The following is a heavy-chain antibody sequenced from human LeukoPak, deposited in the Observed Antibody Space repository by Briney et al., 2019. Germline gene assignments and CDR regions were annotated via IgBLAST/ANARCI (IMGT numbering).Heavy chain of an antibody. J-gene: IGHJ4*02. V-gene: IGHV3-53*01. Sequence: GGSLRLSCAASGFTVSSNYMSWVRQAPGKGLEWVSVIYSGGSTYYADSVKGRFTISRDNAKNSLYLQMNSLRAEDTAVYYCASRRRDGYNYDYWGQGTLVTVSS. D-gene: IGHD5-24*01. CDR3: ASRRRDGYNYDY. CDR2: IYSGGST. CDR1: GFTVSSNY.